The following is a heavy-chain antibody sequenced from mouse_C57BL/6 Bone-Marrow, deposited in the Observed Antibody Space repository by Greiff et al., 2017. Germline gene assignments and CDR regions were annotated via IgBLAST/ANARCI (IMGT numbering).Heavy chain of an antibody. CDR3: ASTLYGNYDY. CDR2: IRNKANGYTT. CDR1: GFTFTDYY. J-gene: IGHJ2*01. D-gene: IGHD2-1*01. Sequence: EVQLVESGGGLVQPGGSLSLSCAASGFTFTDYYMSWVRQPPGKALEWLGFIRNKANGYTTEYSASVKGRFTISRDNSQSILYLQMNALRAEDSATYYCASTLYGNYDYWGQGTTLTVPS. V-gene: IGHV7-3*01.